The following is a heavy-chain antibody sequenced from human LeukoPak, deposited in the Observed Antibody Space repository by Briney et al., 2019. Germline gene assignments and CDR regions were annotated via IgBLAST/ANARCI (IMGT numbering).Heavy chain of an antibody. CDR3: ARDRRMITFGGVIAKNWFDP. Sequence: NPSETLSLTCAVYGGSFSGYYWSWIRQPPGKGLEWIGEINHSGSTNYNPSLKSRVTISVDTSKNPFSLKLSSVTAADTAVYYCARDRRMITFGGVIAKNWFDPWGQGTLVTVSS. D-gene: IGHD3-16*02. V-gene: IGHV4-34*01. J-gene: IGHJ5*02. CDR2: INHSGST. CDR1: GGSFSGYY.